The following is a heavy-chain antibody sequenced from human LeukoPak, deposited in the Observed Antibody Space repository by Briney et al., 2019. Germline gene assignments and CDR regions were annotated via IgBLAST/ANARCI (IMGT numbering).Heavy chain of an antibody. D-gene: IGHD6-19*01. CDR3: ARNRKQWLIDY. J-gene: IGHJ4*02. V-gene: IGHV4-34*01. CDR2: INHSGST. CDR1: GGSFSGYY. Sequence: PSETLSLTCAVYGGSFSGYYWSWIRQPPGKGLEWIGEINHSGSTNYNPSLKSRVTISVDTSKNQFSLKLSSVTAADTAVYYCARNRKQWLIDYWGQGTLVTVSS.